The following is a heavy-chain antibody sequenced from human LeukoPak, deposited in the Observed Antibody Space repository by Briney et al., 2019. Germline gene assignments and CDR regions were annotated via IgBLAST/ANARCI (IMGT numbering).Heavy chain of an antibody. CDR1: GGSISSSNW. J-gene: IGHJ3*02. V-gene: IGHV4-4*02. CDR2: IYHSGST. Sequence: SETLSLTCAVSGGSISSSNWWSWVRQPPGKGLEWIGEIYHSGSTYYNPSLKSRVTISVDTSKNQFSLKLSSVTAADTAVYYCASGYYYDSSGNDAFDIWGQGTMVTVSS. D-gene: IGHD3-22*01. CDR3: ASGYYYDSSGNDAFDI.